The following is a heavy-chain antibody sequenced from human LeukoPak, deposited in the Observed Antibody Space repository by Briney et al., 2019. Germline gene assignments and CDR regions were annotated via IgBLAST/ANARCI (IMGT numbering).Heavy chain of an antibody. CDR1: GFTFSGHW. Sequence: GGSLRLSCAASGFTFSGHWMSWVRQAPGKGLEWVANINQGGSDKYYVDSVKARFTISRDNANNLLYLQMNTLRGEDTAVYYCTRDRSGAEDAWGQGTWSPSPQ. J-gene: IGHJ5*02. CDR2: INQGGSDK. D-gene: IGHD3-10*01. V-gene: IGHV3-7*01. CDR3: TRDRSGAEDA.